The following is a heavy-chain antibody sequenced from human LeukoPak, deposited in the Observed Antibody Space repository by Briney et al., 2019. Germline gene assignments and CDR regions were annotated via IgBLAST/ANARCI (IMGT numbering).Heavy chain of an antibody. Sequence: SETLSLTCTVSGGSVSSGSYYWSWIRQPPGKGLEWIGYIYYSGSTNYNPSLKSRVTISVDTSKNQFSLELSSVTAVDTAVYYCARVAYYDFWSGSYYFDYWGQGTLVTVSS. V-gene: IGHV4-61*01. CDR3: ARVAYYDFWSGSYYFDY. J-gene: IGHJ4*02. CDR2: IYYSGST. CDR1: GGSVSSGSYY. D-gene: IGHD3-3*01.